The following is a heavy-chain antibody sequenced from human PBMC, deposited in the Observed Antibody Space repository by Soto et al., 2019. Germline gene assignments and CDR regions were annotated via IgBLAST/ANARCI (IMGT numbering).Heavy chain of an antibody. D-gene: IGHD3-10*01. Sequence: PSQTLSLTCVISGDSVTGNTAGWNWIRQSPSRGLEWLGRTYYRSKWYYDYAGSVKGRMTINPDTSRNQFSLQLNSVSPEDTAVYYCASGMLVRWFYYVDVWGQGTTVTASS. CDR2: TYYRSKWYY. CDR1: GDSVTGNTAG. CDR3: ASGMLVRWFYYVDV. J-gene: IGHJ6*02. V-gene: IGHV6-1*01.